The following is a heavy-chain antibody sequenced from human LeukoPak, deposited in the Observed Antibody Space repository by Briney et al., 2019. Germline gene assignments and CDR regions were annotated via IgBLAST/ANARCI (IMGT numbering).Heavy chain of an antibody. J-gene: IGHJ3*02. CDR1: GFTFSSYS. CDR2: ISGSSSYI. Sequence: GGSLRLSCAASGFTFSSYSMNWVRQAPGKGLEWVSSISGSSSYINYADSVKGRFTISRDNAQSSLFLQLNSLRAEDTAVYYCARDPYSSGWYKDAFDIWGQGTMVTVSS. D-gene: IGHD6-19*01. V-gene: IGHV3-21*01. CDR3: ARDPYSSGWYKDAFDI.